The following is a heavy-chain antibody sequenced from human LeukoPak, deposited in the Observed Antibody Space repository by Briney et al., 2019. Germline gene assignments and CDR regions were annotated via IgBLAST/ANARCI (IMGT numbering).Heavy chain of an antibody. V-gene: IGHV4-59*01. CDR1: GGSISSYY. CDR2: IYYSGST. Sequence: DPSETLSLTCTVSGGSISSYYWSWIRQPPGKGLEWIGYIYYSGSTNYNPSLKSRVTISVDTSKNQFSLKLSSVTAADTAVYYCARDGPYYDSSWGTHDASDVWGQGTMVTVSS. J-gene: IGHJ3*01. CDR3: ARDGPYYDSSWGTHDASDV. D-gene: IGHD3-22*01.